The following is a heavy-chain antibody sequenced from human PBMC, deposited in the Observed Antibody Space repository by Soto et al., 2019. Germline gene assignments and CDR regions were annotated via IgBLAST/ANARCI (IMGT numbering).Heavy chain of an antibody. CDR2: IHYSESS. Sequence: SETLSLTCTVPGASLSSGYYYWGWIRQPPGKGLEWIGSIHYSESSYFYPSLQSRVTISLDTSQNQISLNLSSVTGADTAVYYCARSRRARNRIAFHIWGPGTMVTVS. J-gene: IGHJ3*02. V-gene: IGHV4-39*01. CDR1: GASLSSGYYY. CDR3: ARSRRARNRIAFHI.